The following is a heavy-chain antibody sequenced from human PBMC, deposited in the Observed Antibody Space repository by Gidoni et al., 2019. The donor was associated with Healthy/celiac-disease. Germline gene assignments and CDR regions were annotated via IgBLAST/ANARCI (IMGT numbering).Heavy chain of an antibody. V-gene: IGHV1-69-2*01. J-gene: IGHJ6*03. CDR3: ATGKWVYGSGSKPYYMDV. CDR1: GYTFTDYY. CDR2: VDPEDGET. D-gene: IGHD3-10*01. Sequence: EVQLVQSGAEVKKPGATVKISCKVSGYTFTDYYMHWVQQAPGKGLEWMGLVDPEDGETIYAEKFQGRVTITADTSTDTAYMELSSLRSEDTAVYYCATGKWVYGSGSKPYYMDVWGKGTTVTVSS.